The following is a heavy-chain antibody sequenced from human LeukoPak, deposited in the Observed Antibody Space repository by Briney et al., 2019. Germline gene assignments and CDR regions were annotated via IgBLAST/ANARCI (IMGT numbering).Heavy chain of an antibody. V-gene: IGHV4-39*01. CDR1: GGSISSNSNY. D-gene: IGHD2-21*01. CDR2: ISYGGST. J-gene: IGHJ4*02. CDR3: ARQALWFFDH. Sequence: PSETLSLTCTVSGGSISSNSNYWAWLRQPPGRGLEWIGSISYGGSTYYSPSLESRVTISVDTSKNQFSLRLSSVTAADTAVYYCARQALWFFDHWGQGTLVTASS.